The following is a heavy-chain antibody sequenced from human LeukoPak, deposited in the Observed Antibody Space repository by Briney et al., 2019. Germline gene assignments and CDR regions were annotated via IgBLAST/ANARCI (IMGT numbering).Heavy chain of an antibody. D-gene: IGHD3-10*01. CDR2: ISSSGSTI. CDR3: ARVVGDGSGSYYNSPTRGDYMDV. V-gene: IGHV3-48*04. Sequence: GGSLRLSCAASGFTFSSYWMSWVRQAPGKGLEWVSYISSSGSTIYYADSVKGRFTISRDNAKNSLYLQMNSLRAEDTAVYYCARVVGDGSGSYYNSPTRGDYMDVWGKGATVTISS. J-gene: IGHJ6*03. CDR1: GFTFSSYW.